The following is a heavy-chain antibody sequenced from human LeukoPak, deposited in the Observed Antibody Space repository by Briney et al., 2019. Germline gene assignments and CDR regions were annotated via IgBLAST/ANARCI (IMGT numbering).Heavy chain of an antibody. Sequence: GGSLRLSCAASGFIFSNYWMSWVRQAPGKGLEWVAVISYDGSNKYYADSVKGRFTISRDNSKNTLYLQMNSLRAEDTAVYYCARPPDDFGFDYWGQGTLVTVSS. CDR3: ARPPDDFGFDY. D-gene: IGHD4/OR15-4a*01. CDR1: GFIFSNYW. CDR2: ISYDGSNK. J-gene: IGHJ4*02. V-gene: IGHV3-30-3*01.